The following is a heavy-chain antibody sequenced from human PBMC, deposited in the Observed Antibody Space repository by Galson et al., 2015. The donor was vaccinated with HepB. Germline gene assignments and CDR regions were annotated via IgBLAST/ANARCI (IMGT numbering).Heavy chain of an antibody. CDR2: IIPILGIA. D-gene: IGHD5-18*01. Sequence: SVKVSCKASGGTFSSYAISWVRQAPGQGLEWMGRIIPILGIANYAQKFQGRVTITADKSTSTAYMELSSLRSEDTAVYYCARDQSYGPDGYYYGMDVWGQGTTGTVSS. V-gene: IGHV1-69*04. CDR3: ARDQSYGPDGYYYGMDV. J-gene: IGHJ6*02. CDR1: GGTFSSYA.